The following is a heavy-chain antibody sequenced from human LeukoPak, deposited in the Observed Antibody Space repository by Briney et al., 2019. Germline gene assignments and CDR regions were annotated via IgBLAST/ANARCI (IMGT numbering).Heavy chain of an antibody. CDR3: AKDLSSIAPPGYWYFDL. V-gene: IGHV3-30*18. D-gene: IGHD6-13*01. CDR2: ISYDGSNK. Sequence: GGSLRLSCAGSGFTFSSYGMHWVRQAPGKGLEWVAVISYDGSNKYYADSVKGRFTISRDNSKNTLYLQMNSLRAEDTAVYYCAKDLSSIAPPGYWYFDLCGRGTLVTVSS. J-gene: IGHJ2*01. CDR1: GFTFSSYG.